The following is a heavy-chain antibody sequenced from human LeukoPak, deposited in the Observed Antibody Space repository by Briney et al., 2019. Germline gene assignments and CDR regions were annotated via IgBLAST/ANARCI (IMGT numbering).Heavy chain of an antibody. D-gene: IGHD3-9*01. V-gene: IGHV3-21*01. CDR1: GFIFSSYS. Sequence: GGSLRLSCAASGFIFSSYSMNWVRQAPGKGLEWVSSISSSSSYIYYADSVKGRFTISRDNAKNSLYLQMNSLRAEDTAVYYCARDLVSSPALDVWGQGTTVTVSS. J-gene: IGHJ6*02. CDR3: ARDLVSSPALDV. CDR2: ISSSSSYI.